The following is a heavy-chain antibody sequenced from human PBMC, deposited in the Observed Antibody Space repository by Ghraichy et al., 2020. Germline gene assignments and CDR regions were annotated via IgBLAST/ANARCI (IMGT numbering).Heavy chain of an antibody. CDR2: IYYSGST. J-gene: IGHJ5*02. D-gene: IGHD3-10*01. CDR1: GGSISSSSYY. V-gene: IGHV4-39*01. CDR3: ARHPLWFGELLNNNWFDP. Sequence: SETLSLTCTVSGGSISSSSYYWGWIRQPPGKGLEWIGSIYYSGSTYYNPSLKSRVTISVDTSKNQFSLKLSSVTAADTAVYYCARHPLWFGELLNNNWFDPWGQGTLVTVSS.